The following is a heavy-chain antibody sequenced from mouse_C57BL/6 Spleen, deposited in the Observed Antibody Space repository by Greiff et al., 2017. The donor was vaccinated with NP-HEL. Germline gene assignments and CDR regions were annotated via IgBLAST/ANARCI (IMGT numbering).Heavy chain of an antibody. CDR2: IYPGDGDT. D-gene: IGHD1-1*01. V-gene: IGHV1-80*01. Sequence: VQLQQSGAELVKPGASVKISCKASGYAFSSYWMNWVKQRPGKGLEWIGQIYPGDGDTNYNGKFKGKATLTAYKSSSTAYMQLSSLTSEDSAVYFCARSYYYGSIYAMDYWGQGTSVTVSS. CDR1: GYAFSSYW. CDR3: ARSYYYGSIYAMDY. J-gene: IGHJ4*01.